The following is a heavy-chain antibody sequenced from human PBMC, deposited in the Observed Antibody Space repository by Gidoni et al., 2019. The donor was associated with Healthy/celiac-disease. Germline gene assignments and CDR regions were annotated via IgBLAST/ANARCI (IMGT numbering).Heavy chain of an antibody. D-gene: IGHD1-1*01. CDR1: GFTFSSYA. Sequence: QVQLVESGGGVVQPGGSLGLTCEASGFTFSSYAMHWVRQAPGKGLEWVAVISYDGRNKYYADSVKGRFTISRDNSKNTLYLQMNSLRAEDTAVYYCARDGNGRLDYWGQGTLVTVSS. CDR3: ARDGNGRLDY. J-gene: IGHJ4*02. V-gene: IGHV3-30*04. CDR2: ISYDGRNK.